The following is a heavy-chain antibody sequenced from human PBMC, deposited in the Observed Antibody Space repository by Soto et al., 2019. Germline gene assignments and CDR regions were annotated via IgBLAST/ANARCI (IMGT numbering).Heavy chain of an antibody. CDR2: IYSGGST. CDR1: GFTVSSNY. Sequence: HPGGSLRLSCAASGFTVSSNYMSWVRQAPGKGLEWASVIYSGGSTYYADSVKGRFTISRDNSKNTLYLRMNSLRAEDTAVYYCAREIPYYYYYMDVWGKGTTVTVSS. D-gene: IGHD2-2*02. CDR3: AREIPYYYYYMDV. V-gene: IGHV3-66*01. J-gene: IGHJ6*03.